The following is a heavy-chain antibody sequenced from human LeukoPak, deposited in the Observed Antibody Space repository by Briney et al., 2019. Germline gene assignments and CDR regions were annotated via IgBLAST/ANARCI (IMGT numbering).Heavy chain of an antibody. V-gene: IGHV3-30*02. CDR3: AKEGYSSSWYMSY. D-gene: IGHD6-13*01. CDR1: GFTFSSYG. J-gene: IGHJ4*02. Sequence: GGSLRLSCAASGFTFSSYGMHWVRQAPGKGLEWVAFIRYDGSNKYYADSVKGRFTISRDNSKNTLYLQMNSLRAEDTAVYYCAKEGYSSSWYMSYWGPGPLVTVSS. CDR2: IRYDGSNK.